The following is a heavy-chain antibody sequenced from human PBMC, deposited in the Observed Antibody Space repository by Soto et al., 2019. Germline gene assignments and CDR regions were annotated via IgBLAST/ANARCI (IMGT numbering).Heavy chain of an antibody. D-gene: IGHD3-22*01. J-gene: IGHJ4*02. Sequence: GGSLRLSCAASGFTFSSYDMHWVRQATGKGLEWVSAIGTAGDTYYPGSVKGRFTISRENAKNSLYLQMNSLRAGDTAVYYCARARNYYDSSGYYYGFDYWGQGNLVPVSS. V-gene: IGHV3-13*01. CDR2: IGTAGDT. CDR3: ARARNYYDSSGYYYGFDY. CDR1: GFTFSSYD.